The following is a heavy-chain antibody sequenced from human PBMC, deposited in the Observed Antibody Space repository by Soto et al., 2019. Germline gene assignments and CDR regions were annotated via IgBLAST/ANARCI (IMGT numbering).Heavy chain of an antibody. CDR2: IYYSGST. J-gene: IGHJ4*02. V-gene: IGHV4-39*01. CDR3: ARLARYTDYYFDY. D-gene: IGHD3-16*02. CDR1: GGSISSSSYY. Sequence: PSETLSLTCTVSGGSISSSSYYWGWIRQPPGKGLEWIGSIYYSGSTYYNPSLKSRVTISVDTSKNQFSLKLSSVTAADTAVYYCARLARYTDYYFDYWGQGTLVTAPQ.